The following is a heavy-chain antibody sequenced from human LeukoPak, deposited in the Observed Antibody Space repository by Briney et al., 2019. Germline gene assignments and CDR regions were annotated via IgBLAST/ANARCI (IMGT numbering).Heavy chain of an antibody. CDR3: ARPSIAAAGTYDAFDI. D-gene: IGHD6-13*01. CDR1: GYSFTSYW. V-gene: IGHV5-51*01. Sequence: GESLKISCKGSGYSFTSYWIGWVRQMPGKGLEWMGIIYPGDSDTRYSPSFQGQVTISADKSISTAYLQWSSLRAPDTATYYCARPSIAAAGTYDAFDIWGQGTMVTVSS. CDR2: IYPGDSDT. J-gene: IGHJ3*02.